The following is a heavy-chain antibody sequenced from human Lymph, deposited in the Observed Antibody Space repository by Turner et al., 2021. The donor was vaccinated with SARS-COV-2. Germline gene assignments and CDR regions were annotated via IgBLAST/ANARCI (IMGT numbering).Heavy chain of an antibody. V-gene: IGHV1-69*04. CDR3: AGGECDSYSGSYYDWFDP. Sequence: QVQLVQSGAEVKKPGSSVKVSCKTSGGTFSSYAINWVRQAPGQGPEGMGKVIPLLGISNYAKKFQGESKNTRDKITRNAFKEPRNLEIEGTGVYYWAGGECDSYSGSYYDWFDPWGQGTLVTVSS. J-gene: IGHJ5*02. CDR2: VIPLLGIS. CDR1: GGTFSSYA. D-gene: IGHD1-26*01.